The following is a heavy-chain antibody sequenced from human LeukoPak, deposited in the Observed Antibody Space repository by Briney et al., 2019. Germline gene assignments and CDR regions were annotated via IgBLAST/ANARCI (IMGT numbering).Heavy chain of an antibody. V-gene: IGHV3-30*02. CDR2: IRDDGSNE. CDR3: AKDYGHYYYDSSGYYYEAFFDY. CDR1: GFIFSTYS. D-gene: IGHD3-22*01. Sequence: AGGSLRLSCTASGFIFSTYSMIWVRQAPGKGLEWVAFIRDDGSNEYYADSVKGRFTISRDNSKNTLYLQMNSLRAEDTAVYYCAKDYGHYYYDSSGYYYEAFFDYWGQGTLVTVSS. J-gene: IGHJ4*02.